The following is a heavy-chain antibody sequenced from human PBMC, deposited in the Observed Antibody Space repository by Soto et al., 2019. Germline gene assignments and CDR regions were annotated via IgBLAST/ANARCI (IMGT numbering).Heavy chain of an antibody. CDR1: GGSSSGSSDY. Sequence: SETLSLTCTVSGGSSSGSSDYWGWIRQPPGKGLEWIGSIFYSGSTYYNPSLKSRVTISVDRSKNKFSLKLTSVTAEDTAVYDCAREYYDIEASGYPWGQGTLVTVSS. D-gene: IGHD3-9*01. CDR3: AREYYDIEASGYP. CDR2: IFYSGST. J-gene: IGHJ5*02. V-gene: IGHV4-39*02.